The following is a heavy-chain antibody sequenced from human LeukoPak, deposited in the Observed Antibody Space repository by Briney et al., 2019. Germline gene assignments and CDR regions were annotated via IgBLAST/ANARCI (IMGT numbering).Heavy chain of an antibody. V-gene: IGHV3-48*01. J-gene: IGHJ6*02. D-gene: IGHD3-22*01. Sequence: PGGSLRLSCAASGFTFSSYSMNWVRQAPGKGLEWVSYISSSSSTIYYADSVKGRFTISRDNAKNSLYLQMNSLRAEDTAVYYCARDYEGGYYDSSGYYSPSWGMDVWGQGTTVTVSS. CDR1: GFTFSSYS. CDR3: ARDYEGGYYDSSGYYSPSWGMDV. CDR2: ISSSSSTI.